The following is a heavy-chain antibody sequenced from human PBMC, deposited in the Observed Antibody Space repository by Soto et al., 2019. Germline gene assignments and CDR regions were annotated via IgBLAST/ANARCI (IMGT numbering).Heavy chain of an antibody. J-gene: IGHJ6*02. V-gene: IGHV3-43*01. CDR2: ISWDGGST. CDR1: GFTFDDYT. CDR3: AKDSYGSGTHYYYYYGMDV. D-gene: IGHD3-10*01. Sequence: PGGSLRLSCAASGFTFDDYTMHWVRQAPGNGLEWVSLISWDGGSTYYADSVKGRFTISRDNSKNSLYLQMNSLRTEDTALYYCAKDSYGSGTHYYYYYGMDVWGQGTTVTVSS.